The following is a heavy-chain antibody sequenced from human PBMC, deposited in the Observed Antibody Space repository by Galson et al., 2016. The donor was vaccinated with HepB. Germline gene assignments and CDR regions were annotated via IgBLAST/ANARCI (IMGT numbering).Heavy chain of an antibody. CDR1: GGSISSGRYY. Sequence: SETLSLTCTVSGGSISSGRYYWAWIRQPPGKGLEWIGSIYFSGTTYYSPSLKSRLAISVDTSKNQFSLKLRSVTAADTALYYCARPLLGTMYVFDQWGQGTLVTVSS. CDR2: IYFSGTT. D-gene: IGHD1-7*01. CDR3: ARPLLGTMYVFDQ. J-gene: IGHJ4*02. V-gene: IGHV4-39*01.